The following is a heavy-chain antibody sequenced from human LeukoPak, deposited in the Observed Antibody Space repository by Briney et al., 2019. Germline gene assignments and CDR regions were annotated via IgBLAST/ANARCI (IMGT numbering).Heavy chain of an antibody. V-gene: IGHV3-23*01. CDR2: ISGSGGST. J-gene: IGHJ4*02. D-gene: IGHD3-3*01. CDR3: AKDPPYDFWSGYSGY. CDR1: GFTFSSYA. Sequence: GALRLSCAAPGFTFSSYAMSWVRQAPGKGLEWVSAISGSGGSTYYADSVKGRFTISRDNSKNTLYLQMNSLRAEDTAVYYCAKDPPYDFWSGYSGYWGQGTLVTVSS.